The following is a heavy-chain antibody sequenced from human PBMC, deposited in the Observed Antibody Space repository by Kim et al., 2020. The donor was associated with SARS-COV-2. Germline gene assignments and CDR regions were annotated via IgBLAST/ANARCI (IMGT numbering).Heavy chain of an antibody. CDR1: GYTFTTYW. V-gene: IGHV5-51*01. Sequence: GESLKISCKGSGYTFTTYWIVWVRQMPGKGLEYMGMIYPADSDARYSPSFQGQVTFSADRSVTTAYLEWSSLKASDTAMYYCARHSDSGSRAFDFWGQGTLVTVFS. J-gene: IGHJ4*02. CDR2: IYPADSDA. D-gene: IGHD1-26*01. CDR3: ARHSDSGSRAFDF.